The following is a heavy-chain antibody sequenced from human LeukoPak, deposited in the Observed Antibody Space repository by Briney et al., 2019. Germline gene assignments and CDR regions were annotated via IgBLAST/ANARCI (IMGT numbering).Heavy chain of an antibody. CDR3: ARQAPPLSIYGDYPFDY. D-gene: IGHD4-17*01. CDR1: GGTFSSYA. Sequence: GASVNVSCKASGGTFSSYAISWVRQAPGQGLEWMGGIIPIFGTANYAQKFQGRVTITADESTSTAYMELSSLRSEDTAVYYCARQAPPLSIYGDYPFDYWGQGTLVTVSS. V-gene: IGHV1-69*13. J-gene: IGHJ4*02. CDR2: IIPIFGTA.